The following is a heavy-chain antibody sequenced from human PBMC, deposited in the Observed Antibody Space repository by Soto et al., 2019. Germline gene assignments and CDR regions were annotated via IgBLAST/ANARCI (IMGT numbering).Heavy chain of an antibody. J-gene: IGHJ4*02. Sequence: SETLSLTCTVSGGSISTYYWDWIRQPPGKELEWIGYTHYSGNTSYHPSLKSRVTISLDTSRNQFSLKLSSVTAADTAIYYCARHTVTIRAGFDYWGQGALVTVSS. CDR3: ARHTVTIRAGFDY. CDR1: GGSISTYY. D-gene: IGHD4-17*01. V-gene: IGHV4-59*01. CDR2: THYSGNT.